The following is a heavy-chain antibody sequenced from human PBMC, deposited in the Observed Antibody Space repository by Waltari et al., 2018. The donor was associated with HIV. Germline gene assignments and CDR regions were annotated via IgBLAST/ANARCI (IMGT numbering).Heavy chain of an antibody. V-gene: IGHV3-74*01. Sequence: EVQLVESGGGSLQAGGSLRLSCAPSGFVLGSPDMFWVLHAPGKGLVWVSRMSSGGSTTSYADSVKGRFTVSRDNARNTLYLQMNSLRAEDTAVYYCARYRPEVHYYNGMDVWGQGTTVTVSS. D-gene: IGHD3-16*02. CDR2: MSSGGSTT. CDR3: ARYRPEVHYYNGMDV. CDR1: GFVLGSPD. J-gene: IGHJ6*02.